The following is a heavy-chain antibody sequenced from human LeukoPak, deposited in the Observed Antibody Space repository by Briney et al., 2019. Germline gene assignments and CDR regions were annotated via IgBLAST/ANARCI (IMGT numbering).Heavy chain of an antibody. J-gene: IGHJ4*02. CDR1: GFTVSSNY. CDR3: AREASSGGYGAPFDY. Sequence: LGGSLRLSCAASGFTVSSNYMSWVRQAPGKGLEWVSVIYSGGSTYYADSVKGRFTISRDNSKNTLYLQMNSLRAEDTAVYYCAREASSGGYGAPFDYWGQGTLVTVSS. D-gene: IGHD5-12*01. V-gene: IGHV3-53*01. CDR2: IYSGGST.